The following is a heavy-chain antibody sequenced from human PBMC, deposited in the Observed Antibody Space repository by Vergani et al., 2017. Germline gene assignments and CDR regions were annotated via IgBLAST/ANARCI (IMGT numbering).Heavy chain of an antibody. CDR3: AREGLSGSYYPYFDY. CDR1: GYTFTGYY. D-gene: IGHD1-26*01. CDR2: IVPILGIA. J-gene: IGHJ4*02. V-gene: IGHV1-69*09. Sequence: QVQLVQSGAEVTKPGASVKVSCKASGYTFTGYYMHWVRQAPGQGLEWMGRIVPILGIANYAQNFQGRVTITADKSTSTAYMELSSLRSEDTAVYYCAREGLSGSYYPYFDYWGQGTLVTVSS.